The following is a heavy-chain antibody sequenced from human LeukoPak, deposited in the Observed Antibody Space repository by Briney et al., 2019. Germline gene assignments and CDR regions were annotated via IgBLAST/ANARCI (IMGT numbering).Heavy chain of an antibody. V-gene: IGHV3-23*01. CDR1: GFTFSSYV. CDR3: ARDGEDIVVVPSPYYYMDV. J-gene: IGHJ6*03. Sequence: GGSLRLSCAVSGFTFSSYVMSWVRQAPGKGLEWVSAISGSGGSTYYADSVKGRFTISRDNSKNTLYLQMNSLRAEDTAVYYCARDGEDIVVVPSPYYYMDVWGKGTTVTISS. CDR2: ISGSGGST. D-gene: IGHD2-2*01.